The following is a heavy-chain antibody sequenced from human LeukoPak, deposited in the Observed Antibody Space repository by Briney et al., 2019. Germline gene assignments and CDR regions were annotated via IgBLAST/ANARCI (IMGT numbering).Heavy chain of an antibody. V-gene: IGHV3-53*01. D-gene: IGHD2-15*01. CDR2: IYNDGTT. CDR1: GFTVSSNY. Sequence: PGGSLRLSCAASGFTVSSNYMSWVRQAPGKGLQWVSVIYNDGTTYYADSVKGRFAISRDNSKNTLYLQMNSLRAEDTAVYYCAREICGGSCNPPSYMDVWGNGTTVTVSS. J-gene: IGHJ6*03. CDR3: AREICGGSCNPPSYMDV.